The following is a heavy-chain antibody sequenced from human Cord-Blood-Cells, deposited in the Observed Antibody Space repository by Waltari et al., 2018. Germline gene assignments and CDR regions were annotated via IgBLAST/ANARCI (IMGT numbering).Heavy chain of an antibody. V-gene: IGHV1-8*03. Sequence: QVQLVQSGAEVKKPGASVKVSCKASGYTFTSYDINWVRPATGQGLEGMGWRNPNRGDTGYAQKSHGVVTSTRNSSISTAYMELSSLISEDTAVYYCAKEGCSSSISSYWYFDLWGRGTLVTVSS. CDR1: GYTFTSYD. D-gene: IGHD6-6*01. CDR2: RNPNRGDT. J-gene: IGHJ2*01. CDR3: AKEGCSSSISSYWYFDL.